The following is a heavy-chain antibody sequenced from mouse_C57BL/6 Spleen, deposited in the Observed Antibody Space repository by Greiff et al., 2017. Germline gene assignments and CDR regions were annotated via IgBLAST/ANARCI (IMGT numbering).Heavy chain of an antibody. V-gene: IGHV1-72*01. D-gene: IGHD1-1*01. Sequence: QVQLQQPGAELVKPGASVKLSCKASGYTFTSYWMHWVKQRPGRGLEWIGRIDPNSGGTKYNEKFKSKATLTLDKPSSTAYMQLSSLTSEDSAVYYCAREKVEGYYYAMDYWGQGTSVTVSS. CDR1: GYTFTSYW. CDR2: IDPNSGGT. J-gene: IGHJ4*01. CDR3: AREKVEGYYYAMDY.